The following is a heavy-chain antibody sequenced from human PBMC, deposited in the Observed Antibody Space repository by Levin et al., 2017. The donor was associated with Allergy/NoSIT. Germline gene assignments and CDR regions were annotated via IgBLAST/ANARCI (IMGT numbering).Heavy chain of an antibody. V-gene: IGHV1-69*13. CDR1: GGTFSSYA. Sequence: SVKVSCKASGGTFSSYAISWVRQAPGQGLEWMGGIIPIFGTANYAQKFQGRVTITADESTSTAYMELSSLRSEDTAVYYCCMTRHCSGGSCSNYWYFDLWGRGTLVTVSS. CDR3: CMTRHCSGGSCSNYWYFDL. D-gene: IGHD2-15*01. J-gene: IGHJ2*01. CDR2: IIPIFGTA.